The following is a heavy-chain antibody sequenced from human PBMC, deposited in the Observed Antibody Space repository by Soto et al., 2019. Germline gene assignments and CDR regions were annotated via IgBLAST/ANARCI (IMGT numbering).Heavy chain of an antibody. CDR3: AKYKSVSRYSFFGMDV. V-gene: IGHV3-49*03. CDR2: IRSKAYGVTT. J-gene: IGHJ6*02. CDR1: GFTFSDYA. D-gene: IGHD2-2*01. Sequence: PGGSLRLSCTTSGFTFSDYAISWFRQAPGKGLEWVGVIRSKAYGVTTDYAASVKGRFAISRDHPKDTAYLQMNSVTTEDTAVYFCAKYKSVSRYSFFGMDVWGHGTTVTVSS.